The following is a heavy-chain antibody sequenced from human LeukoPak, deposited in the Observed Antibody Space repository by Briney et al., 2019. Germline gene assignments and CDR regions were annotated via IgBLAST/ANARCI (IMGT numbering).Heavy chain of an antibody. Sequence: GGSLRLSCAASGFTFGNSWVHWVRQAPGKGLVWVSLINADGSTTTYADSVKGRFTISRDNAKNTLSLQMNSLTIEDTAVYYCVVVVEPADSDGFDVWGQGTMITVSS. CDR1: GFTFGNSW. D-gene: IGHD2-2*01. CDR3: VVVVEPADSDGFDV. J-gene: IGHJ3*01. CDR2: INADGSTT. V-gene: IGHV3-74*01.